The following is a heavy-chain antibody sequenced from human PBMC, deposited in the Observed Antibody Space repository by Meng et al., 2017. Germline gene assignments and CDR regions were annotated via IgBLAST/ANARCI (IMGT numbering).Heavy chain of an antibody. CDR1: GFTFSSYA. J-gene: IGHJ3*02. CDR3: ASRSVDTAMVLLESHDAFDI. D-gene: IGHD5-18*01. CDR2: ISGSGGST. Sequence: GESLKISCAASGFTFSSYAMSWVRQAPGKGLEWVSAISGSGGSTYYADSVKGRFTISRDNSKNTLYLQMTSLRAEDTAVYYCASRSVDTAMVLLESHDAFDIWGQGTMVTVSS. V-gene: IGHV3-23*01.